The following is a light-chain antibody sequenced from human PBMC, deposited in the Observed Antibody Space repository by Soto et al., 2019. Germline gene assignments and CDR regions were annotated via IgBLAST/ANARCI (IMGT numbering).Light chain of an antibody. J-gene: IGKJ5*01. V-gene: IGKV1-33*01. CDR3: QQSYKMPS. CDR1: QDISNY. Sequence: DIQMTQSPSSLSASVGDRVTITCQASQDISNYLNWYQQKPGKAPKLLIYDASNLETGVPSRFSGSGSGTDFTFTISSLQPEDIATYYCQQSYKMPSFGQGTRLEIK. CDR2: DAS.